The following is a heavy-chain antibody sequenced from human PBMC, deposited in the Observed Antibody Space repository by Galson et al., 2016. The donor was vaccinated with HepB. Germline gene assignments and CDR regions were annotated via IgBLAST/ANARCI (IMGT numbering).Heavy chain of an antibody. J-gene: IGHJ4*02. Sequence: TLSLTCTVSGDSISRGGYYWSWIRQSPGKGLEWIGYIYYTGSTYSSPSLKSRVTISRETSKNHFSLELKSVTAADTAVYYCASRFDSHIDYWGQGTLVTVSS. CDR3: ASRFDSHIDY. D-gene: IGHD3-9*01. V-gene: IGHV4-31*03. CDR1: GDSISRGGYY. CDR2: IYYTGST.